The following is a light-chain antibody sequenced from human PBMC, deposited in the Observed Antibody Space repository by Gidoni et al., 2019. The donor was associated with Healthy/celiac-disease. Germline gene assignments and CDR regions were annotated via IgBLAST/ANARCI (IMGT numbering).Light chain of an antibody. V-gene: IGKV1-39*01. J-gene: IGKJ4*01. CDR2: AAY. Sequence: DIQMTQSPSSLSASVGDRVTITCRASQSISSYLNLYQQKPGKAPKLLIYAAYSLQSGVPSRFSGRGAGTDFTLTISSLQTEDFATYYCQKSYRTPLTFGGGTKVEIK. CDR1: QSISSY. CDR3: QKSYRTPLT.